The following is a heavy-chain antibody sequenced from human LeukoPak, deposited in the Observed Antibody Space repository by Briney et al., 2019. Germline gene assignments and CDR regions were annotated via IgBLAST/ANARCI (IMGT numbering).Heavy chain of an antibody. D-gene: IGHD3-22*01. V-gene: IGHV3-64*01. J-gene: IGHJ4*02. CDR1: GSSFSNYA. CDR3: ARGSRNHVDYSGYYSY. Sequence: GGSLRLSCAASGSSFSNYAMHWVRQAPGKGLEYVSSISSNGDTTYYANSVKGRFTISRDNSKNTLYLQMGSLRIEDMAVYYCARGSRNHVDYSGYYSYWGQGTLLTVSS. CDR2: ISSNGDTT.